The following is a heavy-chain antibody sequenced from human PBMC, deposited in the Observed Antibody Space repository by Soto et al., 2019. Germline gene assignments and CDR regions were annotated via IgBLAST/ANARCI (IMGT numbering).Heavy chain of an antibody. V-gene: IGHV1-46*01. J-gene: IGHJ4*02. CDR1: GYIFINYY. D-gene: IGHD6-13*01. CDR3: ARALAEADY. CDR2: INPNGGST. Sequence: QVHLVQSGAEVKKPGASVKVSCKASGYIFINYYIHWVRQAPGQGLEWIGIINPNGGSTNYAQKFRCRVTMAMDTSTSTVYLDLNSLRSDDKAVYYCARALAEADYWCQGTLVTVSS.